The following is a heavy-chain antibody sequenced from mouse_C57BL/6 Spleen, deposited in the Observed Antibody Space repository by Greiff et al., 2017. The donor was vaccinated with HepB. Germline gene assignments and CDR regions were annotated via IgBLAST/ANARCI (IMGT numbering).Heavy chain of an antibody. CDR3: ARGGYAMDY. CDR1: GYTFTSYT. V-gene: IGHV1-4*01. J-gene: IGHJ4*01. Sequence: VQRVESGAELARPGASVKMSCKASGYTFTSYTMHWVKQRPGQGLEWIGYINPSSGYTKYNQKFKDKATLTADKSSSTAYMQLSSLTSEDSAVYYCARGGYAMDYWGQGTSVTVSS. CDR2: INPSSGYT.